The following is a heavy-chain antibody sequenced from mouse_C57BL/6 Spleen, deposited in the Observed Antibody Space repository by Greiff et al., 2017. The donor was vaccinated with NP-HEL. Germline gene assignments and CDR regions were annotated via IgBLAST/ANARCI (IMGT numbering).Heavy chain of an antibody. CDR3: TRVRSTTGVGAMDY. D-gene: IGHD1-1*01. Sequence: VQLQQSGAELVRPGASVTLSCKASGYTFTDYEMHWVKQTPVHGLEWIGAIDPETGGTAYNQKFKGKAILTADKSSSTAYMELRSLTSEDSAVYYSTRVRSTTGVGAMDYWGEGNSVTVSS. CDR2: IDPETGGT. V-gene: IGHV1-15*01. J-gene: IGHJ4*01. CDR1: GYTFTDYE.